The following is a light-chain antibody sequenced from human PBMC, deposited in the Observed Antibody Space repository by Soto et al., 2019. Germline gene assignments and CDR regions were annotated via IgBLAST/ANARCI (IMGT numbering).Light chain of an antibody. V-gene: IGKV1-39*01. J-gene: IGKJ5*01. CDR3: QQSYSTPIT. Sequence: DIQMTQSPSSLSASVGDRVTISCRASQIISNYLNWYQQKPGKAPKLLIYAASSLQSGVPPRFSGSGSGTDFTLTISSLQPEDFATFYCQQSYSTPITFGQGTRLEIK. CDR1: QIISNY. CDR2: AAS.